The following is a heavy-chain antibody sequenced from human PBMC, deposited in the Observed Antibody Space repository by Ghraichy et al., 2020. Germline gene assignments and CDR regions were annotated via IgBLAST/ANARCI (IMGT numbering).Heavy chain of an antibody. V-gene: IGHV4-34*01. CDR2: INHSGST. Sequence: SETLSLTCAVYGGSFSGYYWSWIRQPPGKGLEWIGEINHSGSTNYNPSLKSRVTISVDTSKNQFSLKLSSVTAADTAVYYCARAPAQYDFWSGYYWRYFDYWGQGTLVTVSS. J-gene: IGHJ4*02. CDR3: ARAPAQYDFWSGYYWRYFDY. CDR1: GGSFSGYY. D-gene: IGHD3-3*01.